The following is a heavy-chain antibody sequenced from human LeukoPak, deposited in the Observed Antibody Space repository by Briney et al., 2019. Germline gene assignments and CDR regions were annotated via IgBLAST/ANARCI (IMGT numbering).Heavy chain of an antibody. CDR1: GFTFSNAC. D-gene: IGHD5-18*01. CDR2: IKSKTDSGTT. Sequence: GGSLRLSCAASGFTFSNACMTWVRQAPGKGLEWVGHIKSKTDSGTTDYAAPVKGRFTISRDDSKHTLYLQMNSLKTEDTAVYYCTTGTWIQLWLADYWGQGTLVTVSS. J-gene: IGHJ4*02. CDR3: TTGTWIQLWLADY. V-gene: IGHV3-15*01.